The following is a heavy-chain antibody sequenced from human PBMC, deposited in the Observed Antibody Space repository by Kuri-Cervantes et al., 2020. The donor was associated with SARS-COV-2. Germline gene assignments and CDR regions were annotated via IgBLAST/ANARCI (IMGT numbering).Heavy chain of an antibody. Sequence: GGSLRLSCAASGFTFDDYAMHWVRQAPGKGLEWVSLISWDGGSAYYADSVKGRFTISRDKSKNSLYLQMNNLKTEDTAFYYCAKVFGVGSNIKYYDYWGQGTLVTVSS. CDR2: ISWDGGSA. CDR1: GFTFDDYA. V-gene: IGHV3-43D*03. J-gene: IGHJ4*02. CDR3: AKVFGVGSNIKYYDY. D-gene: IGHD1-14*01.